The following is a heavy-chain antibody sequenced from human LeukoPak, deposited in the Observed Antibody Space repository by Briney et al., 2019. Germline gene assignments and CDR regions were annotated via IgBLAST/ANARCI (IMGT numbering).Heavy chain of an antibody. Sequence: GGSLRLSCAASGFTFSGYAMTWVRQAPGKGLEWVANIKQDGSEKYYVDSVKGRFTISRDNAKNSLYLQMNSLRAEDTAVYYCARGHSGYDHFDYWGQGTLVTVSS. CDR3: ARGHSGYDHFDY. V-gene: IGHV3-7*01. CDR1: GFTFSGYA. D-gene: IGHD5-12*01. CDR2: IKQDGSEK. J-gene: IGHJ4*02.